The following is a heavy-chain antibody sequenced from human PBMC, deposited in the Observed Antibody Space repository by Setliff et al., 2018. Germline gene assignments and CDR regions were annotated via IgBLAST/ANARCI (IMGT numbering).Heavy chain of an antibody. D-gene: IGHD3-10*01. V-gene: IGHV1-18*04. CDR2: IGAYNGNT. CDR1: GYTFTSYY. Sequence: GASVKVSCKASGYTFTSYYMHWVRQAPGQGLEWMGWIGAYNGNTYNAHKFQGRVTMTSDTSTSTAYVELRSLRSDDTAVYYCARGGSGSYYWYWGQGTLVTVSS. CDR3: ARGGSGSYYWY. J-gene: IGHJ4*02.